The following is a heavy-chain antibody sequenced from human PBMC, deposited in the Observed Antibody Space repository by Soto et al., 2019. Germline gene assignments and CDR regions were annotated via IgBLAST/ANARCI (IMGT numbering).Heavy chain of an antibody. CDR1: GGSISSDGSY. CDR3: ARGLAAAGLFGFGP. Sequence: QVQLQESGPGLVKPSQTLSLTCTVSGGSISSDGSYWSWIRQHPGKGLESIGCLFYSGSTYYNPSLKSRVTIAVDTSKNQFSLKLSSVTAADTAVYYCARGLAAAGLFGFGPWGQGTLVTVSS. D-gene: IGHD6-13*01. J-gene: IGHJ5*02. CDR2: LFYSGST. V-gene: IGHV4-31*03.